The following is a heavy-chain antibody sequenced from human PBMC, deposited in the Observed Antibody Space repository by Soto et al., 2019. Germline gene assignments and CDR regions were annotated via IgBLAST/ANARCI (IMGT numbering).Heavy chain of an antibody. D-gene: IGHD3-22*01. CDR2: ISGSGGST. CDR1: GFTFSSYA. V-gene: IGHV3-23*01. CDR3: AKDRTFDSSGYYSY. Sequence: GGSLRLSCAASGFTFSSYAMTWVRQAPGKGLEWVSAISGSGGSTYYAASVKGQFTISRDNSKNTLYLQMNSLRAEDTAVYYCAKDRTFDSSGYYSYWGQGTLVTVSS. J-gene: IGHJ4*02.